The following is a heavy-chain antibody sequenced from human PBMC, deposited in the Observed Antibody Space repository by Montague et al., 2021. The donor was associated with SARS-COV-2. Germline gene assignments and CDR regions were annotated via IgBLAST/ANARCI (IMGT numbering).Heavy chain of an antibody. CDR2: ISSSSSYI. V-gene: IGHV3-21*01. CDR1: GFTFSSYS. CDR3: ARVLIVGAYYYYGMDV. Sequence: SLRLSCAASGFTFSSYSMNWVRQAPGKGLEWVSSISSSSSYIYYADSVKGRFTISRDNAKSSLYLQMNSLRAEDTAVYYCARVLIVGAYYYYGMDVWGQGTTVTVSS. D-gene: IGHD1-26*01. J-gene: IGHJ6*02.